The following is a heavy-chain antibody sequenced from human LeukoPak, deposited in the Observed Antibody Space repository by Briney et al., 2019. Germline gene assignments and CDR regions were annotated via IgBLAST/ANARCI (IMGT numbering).Heavy chain of an antibody. Sequence: PSETLSLTCTVSGDSFTSVTDYWAWIRQPPGKGLEWIASGDYSGGTYYNPSLESRVAISADMSKNQISLKLTSVTGADTAVYYCAGERGEEYSSGWYKTNYFYNWGQGIRVTVSS. D-gene: IGHD6-19*01. J-gene: IGHJ4*02. V-gene: IGHV4-39*07. CDR3: AGERGEEYSSGWYKTNYFYN. CDR2: GDYSGGT. CDR1: GDSFTSVTDY.